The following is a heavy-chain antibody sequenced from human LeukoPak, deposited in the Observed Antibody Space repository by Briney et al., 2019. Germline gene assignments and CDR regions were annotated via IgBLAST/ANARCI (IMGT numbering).Heavy chain of an antibody. CDR1: GYSISSDYY. CDR2: IYHSGST. D-gene: IGHD1-26*01. J-gene: IGHJ4*02. V-gene: IGHV4-38-2*02. CDR3: ARGNSGGSHIDY. Sequence: SETLSLTCTVSGYSISSDYYWGWIRQPPGKGLEWIGSIYHSGSTYYKPSLKSLFTISVDTSKNQFSLRLRSAAAADTAVYYCARGNSGGSHIDYWGQGTLVTVSS.